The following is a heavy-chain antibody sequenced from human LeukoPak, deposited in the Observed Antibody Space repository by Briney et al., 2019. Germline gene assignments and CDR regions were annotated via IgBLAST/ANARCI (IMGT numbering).Heavy chain of an antibody. V-gene: IGHV4-59*02. J-gene: IGHJ5*02. CDR3: ARYYGSGSFDP. CDR2: IYYSGST. D-gene: IGHD3-10*01. Sequence: GSLRLSCAASGFTVSSNYMSWIRQPPGKGLEWIGSIYYSGSTYYNPSLKSRVTISVDTSKNQFSLKLSSVTAADTAVYYCARYYGSGSFDPWGQGTLVTVSS. CDR1: GFTVSSNY.